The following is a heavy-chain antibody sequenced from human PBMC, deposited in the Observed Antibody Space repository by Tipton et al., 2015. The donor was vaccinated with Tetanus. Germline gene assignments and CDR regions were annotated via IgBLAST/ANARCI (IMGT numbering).Heavy chain of an antibody. D-gene: IGHD5-12*01. CDR1: GGSISGNTYY. CDR2: IYYSGTT. V-gene: IGHV4-39*07. Sequence: TLSLTCSVSGGSISGNTYYWGWIRQPPGKGLEWIGAIYYSGTTYSNSSLKSRVTMSIDPSKNQFSLKLTSVTAADTAVYFCARKLADYNGGGMDVWGPGTTVTVSS. J-gene: IGHJ6*02. CDR3: ARKLADYNGGGMDV.